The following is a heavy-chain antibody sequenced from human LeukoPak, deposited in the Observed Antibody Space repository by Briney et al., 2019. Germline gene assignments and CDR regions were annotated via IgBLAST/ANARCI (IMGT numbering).Heavy chain of an antibody. D-gene: IGHD3-16*01. CDR1: GYTFTSYG. J-gene: IGHJ4*02. CDR2: ISAYNGNT. V-gene: IGHV1-18*01. CDR3: ARAFWDLFADY. Sequence: GSVKVSCKASGYTFTSYGISWVRQAPGQGLEWMGWISAYNGNTNYAQKPQGRVTMTTDTSTSTAYMELRSLRSDDTAVYYCARAFWDLFADYWGQGTLVTVSS.